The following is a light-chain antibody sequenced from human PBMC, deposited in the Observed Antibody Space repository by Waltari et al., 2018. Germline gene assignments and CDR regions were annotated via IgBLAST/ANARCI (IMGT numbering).Light chain of an antibody. CDR2: ATK. J-gene: IGLJ1*01. CDR1: SSNIRGGYD. V-gene: IGLV1-40*01. Sequence: QSLLTQPPSVSGAPGQRVTISCTGISSNIRGGYDVHWYQQLPGAAPNLLIYATKKRPSGVPDRFSGSKSGASASLVITGLQTEDEADYYCHTYDSTMCAPYVFGTGTKVSIL. CDR3: HTYDSTMCAPYV.